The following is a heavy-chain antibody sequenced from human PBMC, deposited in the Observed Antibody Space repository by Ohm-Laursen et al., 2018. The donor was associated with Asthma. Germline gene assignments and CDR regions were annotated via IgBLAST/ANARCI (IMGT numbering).Heavy chain of an antibody. V-gene: IGHV3-15*01. D-gene: IGHD5-18*01. CDR2: IKSKTDGGTT. CDR1: GFTFSNAW. CDR3: TTDRIQLRYGMDV. Sequence: SLRLSCAASGFTFSNAWMSWVRQAPGKGLEWVGRIKSKTDGGTTDYAAPVKGRFTISRDDSKNTLYLQMNSLKTEDTAVYYCTTDRIQLRYGMDVWGQGTTVTVSS. J-gene: IGHJ6*02.